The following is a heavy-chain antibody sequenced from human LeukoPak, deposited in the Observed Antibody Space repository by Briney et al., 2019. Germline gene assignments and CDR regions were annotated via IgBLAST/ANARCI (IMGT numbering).Heavy chain of an antibody. D-gene: IGHD1-26*01. Sequence: PGGSLRLSCAASGFTFSNAWMSWVRQAPGKGLEWVGRIKSKTDGGTTDYAAPVKGRFTISRDDSKNTLYLQMNSLKTEDTAVYYCTTGSGMGLYYYYMDVWGKGTTVTVSS. CDR1: GFTFSNAW. J-gene: IGHJ6*03. CDR2: IKSKTDGGTT. CDR3: TTGSGMGLYYYYMDV. V-gene: IGHV3-15*01.